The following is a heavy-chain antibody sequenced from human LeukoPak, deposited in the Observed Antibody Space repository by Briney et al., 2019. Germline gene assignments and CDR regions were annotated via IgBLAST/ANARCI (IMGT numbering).Heavy chain of an antibody. CDR2: INHSGST. D-gene: IGHD3-10*01. V-gene: IGHV4-34*01. Sequence: PPETLSLTCAVYGGSFRAYYWSWIRQAPGKGLEWIGEINHSGSTNYNPSLKSRVTISLDTSKKQFSLKLRSVTVADTAVYYCARRPLRFGEDYFDDWGQGTLVTVS. CDR3: ARRPLRFGEDYFDD. CDR1: GGSFRAYY. J-gene: IGHJ4*02.